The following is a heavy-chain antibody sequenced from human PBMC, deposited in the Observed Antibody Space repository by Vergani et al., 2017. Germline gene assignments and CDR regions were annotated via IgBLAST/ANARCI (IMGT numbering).Heavy chain of an antibody. V-gene: IGHV4-34*01. Sequence: QVQLQQWGAGLLKPSETLSLTCAVYGGSFSGYYWSWIRQPPGKGLEWIGEINHSGSTNYNPSLKSRVTISVDTSKNQFSLKLSSVTAADTAVYYCARDTPPTYYDFWSSYLVGGWFDPWGQGTLVTVSS. CDR2: INHSGST. CDR3: ARDTPPTYYDFWSSYLVGGWFDP. CDR1: GGSFSGYY. J-gene: IGHJ5*02. D-gene: IGHD3-3*01.